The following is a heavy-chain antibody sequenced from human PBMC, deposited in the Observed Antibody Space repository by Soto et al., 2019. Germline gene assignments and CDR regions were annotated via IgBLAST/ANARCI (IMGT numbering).Heavy chain of an antibody. CDR1: GYTFTSYY. D-gene: IGHD2-15*01. Sequence: GSVKVSCKASGYTFTSYYMHWVRQAPGQGLEWMGIINPSGGSTSYAQKFQGRVTMTRDTSTSTVYMELSSLRSEDTAVYYCARARIYCSGGSCLEFYYYYGMDVWGQGTTVTVSS. CDR2: INPSGGST. J-gene: IGHJ6*02. CDR3: ARARIYCSGGSCLEFYYYYGMDV. V-gene: IGHV1-46*01.